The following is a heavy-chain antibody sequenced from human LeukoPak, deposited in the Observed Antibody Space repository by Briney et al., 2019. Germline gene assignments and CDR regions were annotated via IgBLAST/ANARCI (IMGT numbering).Heavy chain of an antibody. V-gene: IGHV3-23*01. Sequence: PGGSLRLSCAASGFTFSSYAMSWVRQAPGKGLEWVSAISGSGGSTYYADSVKGRFTISRDNSKNSLYLQMNSLRAEDTAVYYCARGRVRGSSTGDAFDIWGQGTMVTVSS. CDR2: ISGSGGST. CDR3: ARGRVRGSSTGDAFDI. J-gene: IGHJ3*02. D-gene: IGHD6-6*01. CDR1: GFTFSSYA.